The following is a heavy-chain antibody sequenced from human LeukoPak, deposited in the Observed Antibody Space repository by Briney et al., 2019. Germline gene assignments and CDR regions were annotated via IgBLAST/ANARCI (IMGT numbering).Heavy chain of an antibody. CDR1: GYTFTGYY. CDR2: INPNSGGT. V-gene: IGHV1-2*02. CDR3: ARMYYDFWSGLHDAFDI. Sequence: ASVKVSCKASGYTFTGYYIHWVRQAPGQGLEWMGWINPNSGGTNYAQKFQGRVTMTRDTSISTAYMELSRLRSDDTAVYYCARMYYDFWSGLHDAFDIWGQGTMVTVSS. J-gene: IGHJ3*02. D-gene: IGHD3-3*01.